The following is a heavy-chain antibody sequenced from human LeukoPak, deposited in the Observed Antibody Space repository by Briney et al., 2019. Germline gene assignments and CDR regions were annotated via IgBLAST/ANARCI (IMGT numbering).Heavy chain of an antibody. J-gene: IGHJ4*02. CDR1: GFPFSDYV. CDR2: IRYDGNNK. Sequence: GGSLRLSCAASGFPFSDYVMHWVRQAPGKGLEWVAVIRYDGNNKYYADSVKGRFTISRDNSKNMLYLQTNSLGTEDTAVYYCAKDRWGAVASFDYWGQGTLVTVSS. CDR3: AKDRWGAVASFDY. V-gene: IGHV3-30*02. D-gene: IGHD6-19*01.